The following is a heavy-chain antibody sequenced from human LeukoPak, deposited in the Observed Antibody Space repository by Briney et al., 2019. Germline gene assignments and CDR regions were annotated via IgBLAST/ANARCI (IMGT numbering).Heavy chain of an antibody. J-gene: IGHJ5*02. CDR3: ARYTTIFGFDP. D-gene: IGHD3-3*01. CDR2: IYYSGST. V-gene: IGHV4-59*08. CDR1: GVSISSYY. Sequence: SETLSLTCTVSGVSISSYYWSWIRQPPGKGLEWIGYIYYSGSTNYNPSLKSRVTISVDMSKNQFSLKLSSVTAADTAVYYCARYTTIFGFDPWGQGTLVTVSS.